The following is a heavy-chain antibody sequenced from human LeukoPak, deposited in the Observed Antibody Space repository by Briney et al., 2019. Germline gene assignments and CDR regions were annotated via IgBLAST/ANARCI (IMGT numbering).Heavy chain of an antibody. D-gene: IGHD3-16*01. J-gene: IGHJ6*02. V-gene: IGHV3-7*03. CDR2: IKQDGSEK. CDR1: GFTFSSYW. Sequence: GGSLRLSRAASGFTFSSYWMSWVRQAPGKGLEGVANIKQDGSEKYYVDSVKGRFTISRDNAKNPLYLQMNSLRAEDTAVYYCARGLRYYYYYGMDVWGQGTTVTVSS. CDR3: ARGLRYYYYYGMDV.